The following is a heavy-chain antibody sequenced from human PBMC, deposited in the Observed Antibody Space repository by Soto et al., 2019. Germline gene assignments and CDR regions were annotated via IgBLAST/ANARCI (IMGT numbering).Heavy chain of an antibody. V-gene: IGHV3-23*01. CDR1: GFTFSSYA. CDR3: AKSSRGWFGEPYYFDY. Sequence: GVSLGLSCAACGFTFSSYAMSWVRQAPGKGLEWVSAISGSGGSTYYADSVKGRFTISRDNSKNTLYLQMNSLRAEDTAVYYCAKSSRGWFGEPYYFDYWGQGTLVTVSS. CDR2: ISGSGGST. D-gene: IGHD3-10*01. J-gene: IGHJ4*02.